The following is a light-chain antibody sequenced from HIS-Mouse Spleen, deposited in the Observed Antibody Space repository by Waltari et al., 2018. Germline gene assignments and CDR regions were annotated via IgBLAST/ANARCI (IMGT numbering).Light chain of an antibody. Sequence: SYELTQPPSVSVSPGQPARTPCSGDALPKQYSYWYQQKSGQAPVLVIYEDSKRPSGIPERFSGSSSGTMATWTISGAQVEDEADYYCYSTDSSGNHRVFGGGTKLTVL. CDR3: YSTDSSGNHRV. J-gene: IGLJ2*01. CDR2: EDS. V-gene: IGLV3-10*01. CDR1: ALPKQY.